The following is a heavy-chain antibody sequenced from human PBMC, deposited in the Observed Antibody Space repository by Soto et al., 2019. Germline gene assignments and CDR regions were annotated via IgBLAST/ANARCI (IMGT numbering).Heavy chain of an antibody. J-gene: IGHJ3*01. Sequence: PLETQSHTWAVSGGSISSSNWRSRVRKHPGKGLEWIGEIYHSGSTNSNPSLKSRVTISVDTSKNQFCLKLCSVPARDTAGSSYARGVSECACRTVSFNYCGHGTMVSDS. V-gene: IGHV4-4*02. CDR2: IYHSGST. CDR1: GGSISSSNW. CDR3: ARGVSECACRTVSFNY. D-gene: IGHD3-10*01.